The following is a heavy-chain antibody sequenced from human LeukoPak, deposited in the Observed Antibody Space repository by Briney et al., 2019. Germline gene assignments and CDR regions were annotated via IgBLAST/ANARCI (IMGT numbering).Heavy chain of an antibody. D-gene: IGHD6-13*01. CDR1: GGSISSGSYY. V-gene: IGHV4-61*02. Sequence: KSSETLSLTCTVSGGSISSGSYYWSWIRQPAGKGLEWIGRIYTSGSTNYNPSLKSRVTISADTSKNQFSLKLSSVTAADTAVYYCAREVAAAGTVDYWGQGTLVTVSS. J-gene: IGHJ4*02. CDR2: IYTSGST. CDR3: AREVAAAGTVDY.